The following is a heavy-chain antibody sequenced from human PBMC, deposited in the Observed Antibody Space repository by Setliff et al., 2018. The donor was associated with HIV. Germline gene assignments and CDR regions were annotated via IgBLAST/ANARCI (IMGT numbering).Heavy chain of an antibody. CDR1: GGSISSGSYY. Sequence: LSLTCTVSGGSISSGSYYWSWIRQPAGKGLEWIGHIYTSGSTNYNPFLKSRVTISVDTSKNQFSLKLSSVIAADTAVYYCARDVGYYGSGSQPWGQGTLVTSPQ. CDR2: IYTSGST. J-gene: IGHJ5*02. D-gene: IGHD3-10*01. CDR3: ARDVGYYGSGSQP. V-gene: IGHV4-61*09.